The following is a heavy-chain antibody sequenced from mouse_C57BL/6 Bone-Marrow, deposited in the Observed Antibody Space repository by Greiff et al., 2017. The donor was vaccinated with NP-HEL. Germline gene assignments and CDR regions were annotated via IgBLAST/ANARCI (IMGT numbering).Heavy chain of an antibody. J-gene: IGHJ3*01. CDR1: GFTFSNYW. CDR3: TGGGYYAWFAY. V-gene: IGHV6-3*01. D-gene: IGHD2-3*01. CDR2: IRLKSDNYAT. Sequence: LQQSGGGLVQPGGSMKLSCVASGFTFSNYWMNWVRQSPEKGLEWVAQIRLKSDNYATHYAESVKGRFTISRDDSKSSVYLQMNNLRAEDTGIYYCTGGGYYAWFAYWGQGTLVTVSA.